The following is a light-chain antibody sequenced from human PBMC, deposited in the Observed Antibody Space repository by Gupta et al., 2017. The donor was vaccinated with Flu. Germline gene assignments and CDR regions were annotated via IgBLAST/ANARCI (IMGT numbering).Light chain of an antibody. V-gene: IGLV2-11*01. Sequence: QSAPTQPRSVSGSPGQSVTISCTGTSNDVGGSNRVSWYEQRPGKAPKLILYDVSARPSGAPDRFSGSKSGNTASLTISGLQADDEADYYCSSYAGRGTWVFGTGTTVTVL. J-gene: IGLJ1*01. CDR3: SSYAGRGTWV. CDR1: SNDVGGSNR. CDR2: DVS.